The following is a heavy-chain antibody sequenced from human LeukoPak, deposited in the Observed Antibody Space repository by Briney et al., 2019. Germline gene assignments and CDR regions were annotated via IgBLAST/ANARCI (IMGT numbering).Heavy chain of an antibody. D-gene: IGHD2-8*02. Sequence: GGSLRLSCVVSGSTFTTYWMSWVRQAPGKGLEWVANIGEDGSEKYHVDSVRGRFTISRDNARNSLYLQMNSLRAEDTAVYYCARAYAVGVGAFDIWGQGTTVTVSS. CDR2: IGEDGSEK. V-gene: IGHV3-7*03. CDR3: ARAYAVGVGAFDI. J-gene: IGHJ3*02. CDR1: GSTFTTYW.